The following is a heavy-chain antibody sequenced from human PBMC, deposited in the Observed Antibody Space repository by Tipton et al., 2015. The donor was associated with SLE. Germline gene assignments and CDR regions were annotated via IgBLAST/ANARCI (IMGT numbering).Heavy chain of an antibody. CDR1: GGSISSYY. Sequence: TLSLNCTVSGGSISSYYWSWIRQPPGKGLGWIGLIYYSGSTNYNPSPKTRVIMSVETSRNQFSLKLTSVTAADSAVYYCARSAGYCSGGICDGSFGFVSWGQGPLVTVSS. J-gene: IGHJ5*01. D-gene: IGHD2-15*01. CDR3: ARSAGYCSGGICDGSFGFVS. CDR2: IYYSGST. V-gene: IGHV4-59*13.